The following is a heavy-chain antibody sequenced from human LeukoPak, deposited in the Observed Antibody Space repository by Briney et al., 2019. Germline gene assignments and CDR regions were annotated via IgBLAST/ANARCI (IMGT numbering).Heavy chain of an antibody. CDR1: GGSISSSSYY. D-gene: IGHD3-10*01. Sequence: SETLSLTCTVSGGSISSSSYYWGWIRQPPGKGLEWIGSIYYSGSTYYNPSLKSRVTISVDTSKNQFSLKLSSVTAADTAVYYCARGKKTYYYGSGGDWFDPWGQGTLVTVSS. V-gene: IGHV4-39*07. J-gene: IGHJ5*02. CDR3: ARGKKTYYYGSGGDWFDP. CDR2: IYYSGST.